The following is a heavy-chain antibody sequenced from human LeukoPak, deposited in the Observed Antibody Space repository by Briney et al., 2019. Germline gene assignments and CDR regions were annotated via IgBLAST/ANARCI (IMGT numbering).Heavy chain of an antibody. V-gene: IGHV3-49*04. CDR1: GFTFGYYA. J-gene: IGHJ1*01. CDR2: IRSKAYGGTT. D-gene: IGHD3-10*01. CDR3: TCGWDSGKYLQH. Sequence: SGGSLRLSCTASGFTFGYYAMSCVRQAPGKCLEGVGFIRSKAYGGTTEYAASVKGRFTISRDDSKSIAYLQMNSLKTEDTAVYYCTCGWDSGKYLQHWGQGTLVTVSS.